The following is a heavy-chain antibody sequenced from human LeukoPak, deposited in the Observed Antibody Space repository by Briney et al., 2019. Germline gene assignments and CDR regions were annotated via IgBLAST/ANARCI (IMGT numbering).Heavy chain of an antibody. CDR3: ATPNSRWELLYFQH. Sequence: ASVTVSCKVSGYTLTELSMHWVRQAPAKGLEWMGGFDPEDGETIYAQKFQGRVTMTEDTSTDTAYMELSSLRSEDTAVYYCATPNSRWELLYFQHWGQGTLVTVSS. J-gene: IGHJ1*01. CDR1: GYTLTELS. V-gene: IGHV1-24*01. CDR2: FDPEDGET. D-gene: IGHD1-26*01.